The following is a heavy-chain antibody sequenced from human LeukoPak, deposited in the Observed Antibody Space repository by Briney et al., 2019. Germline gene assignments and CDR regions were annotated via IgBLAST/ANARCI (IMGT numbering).Heavy chain of an antibody. D-gene: IGHD6-19*01. CDR3: AKDKRAVAGLFDY. Sequence: PGGSLRLSCAASGFTFSSYAMSWVRQAPGKGLEWVSAISDSGGSTYYADSVKGRFTISRDNSKNTLYLQMHSLRAEDTAVYYCAKDKRAVAGLFDYWGQGTLVTVSS. CDR1: GFTFSSYA. V-gene: IGHV3-23*01. J-gene: IGHJ4*02. CDR2: ISDSGGST.